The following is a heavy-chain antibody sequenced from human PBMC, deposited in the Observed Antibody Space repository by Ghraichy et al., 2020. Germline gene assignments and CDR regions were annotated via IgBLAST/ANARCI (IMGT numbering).Heavy chain of an antibody. D-gene: IGHD1-1*01. V-gene: IGHV3-33*01. CDR3: ARDSTSGTTRWFDP. Sequence: GGSLRLSCAASGFTFSNYAMHWVRQAPGKGLEWVALIWYDGSNKYYADSVEGRFTISRDNSKNTLYRQMISLTAEDTAVYYCARDSTSGTTRWFDPWGQGTLVTVSS. CDR2: IWYDGSNK. J-gene: IGHJ5*02. CDR1: GFTFSNYA.